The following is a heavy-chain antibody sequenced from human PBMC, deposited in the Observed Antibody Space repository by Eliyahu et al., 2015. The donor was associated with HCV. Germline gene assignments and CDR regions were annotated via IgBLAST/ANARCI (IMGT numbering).Heavy chain of an antibody. V-gene: IGHV4-4*02. CDR1: GGSISXXXX. CDR2: IYHSGST. Sequence: QVQLQESGPGLVKPSGTLSLTCVVSGGSISXXXXWSWVRQPPGKGLEWIGEIYHSGSTNYNPSLKSRVTISVDKSKNQFSLKVSSVTAADTAVYYCARDGHSSNTQGGPYNWFDPWGQGTLVTVSS. J-gene: IGHJ5*02. D-gene: IGHD6-13*01. CDR3: ARDGHSSNTQGGPYNWFDP.